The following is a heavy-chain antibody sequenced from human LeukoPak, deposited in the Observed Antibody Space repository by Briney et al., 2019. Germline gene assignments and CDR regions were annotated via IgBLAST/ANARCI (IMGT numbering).Heavy chain of an antibody. J-gene: IGHJ3*01. Sequence: PSETLSLTCAVSGYLISSGYYWGWIRRPPGKGLEWIGGIYHSGSSYYNPSLRSRVTLSVDASKNHFSLKMTSVTAADTAVYYCARVHFNFGSGPLIDYFDFWGQGTMVVVSS. CDR1: GYLISSGYY. D-gene: IGHD6-19*01. V-gene: IGHV4-38-2*01. CDR3: ARVHFNFGSGPLIDYFDF. CDR2: IYHSGSS.